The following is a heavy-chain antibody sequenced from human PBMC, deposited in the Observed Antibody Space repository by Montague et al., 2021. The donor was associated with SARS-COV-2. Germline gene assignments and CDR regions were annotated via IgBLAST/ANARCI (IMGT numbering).Heavy chain of an antibody. CDR1: GGSFSGYY. Sequence: SETLSLTCAVDGGSFSGYYWSWIRQPPEKGLEWIGEINQSGRTNNNPSLKSRVIISVDTSKNQFSLKLSSVTAADTAVYYCARRGRSVWGVTVSAELDYWGQGILVIVSS. CDR2: INQSGRT. CDR3: ARRGRSVWGVTVSAELDY. D-gene: IGHD3-10*01. J-gene: IGHJ4*02. V-gene: IGHV4-34*01.